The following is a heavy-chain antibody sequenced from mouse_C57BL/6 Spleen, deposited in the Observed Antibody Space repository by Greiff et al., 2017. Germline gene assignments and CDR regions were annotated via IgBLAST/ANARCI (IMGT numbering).Heavy chain of an antibody. J-gene: IGHJ4*01. CDR1: GYAFSSSW. CDR2: IYPGDGDT. D-gene: IGHD2-2*01. Sequence: LVESGPELVKPGASVKISCKASGYAFSSSWMNWVKQRPGKGLEWIGRIYPGDGDTNYNGKFKGKATLTADKSSSTAYMQLSSLTSEDSAVYFCAAYGFYAMDYWGQGTSVTVSS. CDR3: AAYGFYAMDY. V-gene: IGHV1-82*01.